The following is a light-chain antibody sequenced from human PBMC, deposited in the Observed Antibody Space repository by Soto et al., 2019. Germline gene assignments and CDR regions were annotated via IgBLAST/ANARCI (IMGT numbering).Light chain of an antibody. CDR2: AAS. J-gene: IGKJ1*01. Sequence: DIQMTQSPSSLSASVGDRVTITCRASQSISSYLNWYQQKPGKAPKLLIYAASSLQSGVPSRFSGSGYGTDFTLTISSLQPEDFATYYCQQSYPPSTFGQGTKVEIK. V-gene: IGKV1-39*01. CDR1: QSISSY. CDR3: QQSYPPST.